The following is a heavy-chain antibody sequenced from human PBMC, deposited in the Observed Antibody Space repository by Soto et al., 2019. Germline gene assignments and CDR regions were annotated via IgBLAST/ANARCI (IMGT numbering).Heavy chain of an antibody. CDR2: IIPIFGTA. CDR1: GGTFSSYA. Sequence: SVKVSCKASGGTFSSYAISWVRQAPGQGLEWMGGIIPIFGTANYAQKFQGRVTITADESTSTAYMELSSLRSEDTAVYYCAREGVATNTAASFFAYWGRGPLVTVSS. J-gene: IGHJ4*02. CDR3: AREGVATNTAASFFAY. D-gene: IGHD5-12*01. V-gene: IGHV1-69*13.